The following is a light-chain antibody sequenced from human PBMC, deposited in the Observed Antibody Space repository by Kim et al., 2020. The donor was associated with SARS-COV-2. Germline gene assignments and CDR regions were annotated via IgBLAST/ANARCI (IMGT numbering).Light chain of an antibody. J-gene: IGKJ1*01. Sequence: VAPGESATPAGGASQVVSGGLAWYQQKPGQAPRLLIYGASTRATGIPARFSGSGSGTEFTLTISSLQSEDFAVYYCQQYNYWPQTFGEGTKVDIK. CDR2: GAS. CDR3: QQYNYWPQT. V-gene: IGKV3-15*01. CDR1: QVVSGG.